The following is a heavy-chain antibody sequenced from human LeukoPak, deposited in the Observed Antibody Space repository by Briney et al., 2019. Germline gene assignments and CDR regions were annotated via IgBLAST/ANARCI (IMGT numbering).Heavy chain of an antibody. J-gene: IGHJ3*02. CDR1: GFTFTSNY. Sequence: ASVKVSCKASGFTFTSNYIHWVRQAPGQGLEWMGEINPSGGNTRYAQKFQGRVTMTEDTSTDTAYMELSSLRSEDTAVYYCATAVYSSSSKPGAFDIWGQGTMVTVSS. V-gene: IGHV1-46*01. D-gene: IGHD6-13*01. CDR2: INPSGGNT. CDR3: ATAVYSSSSKPGAFDI.